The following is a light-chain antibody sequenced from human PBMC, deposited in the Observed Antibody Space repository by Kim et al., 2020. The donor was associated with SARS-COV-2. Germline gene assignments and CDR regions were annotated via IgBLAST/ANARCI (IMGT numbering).Light chain of an antibody. Sequence: GDRVTITCRASQSINTYLNWYQQKPGKAPKLLIYGASTLQSEVPSRFSGSGSGTDFTLTITSLQPEDFATYYCQQSYSTLRTFG. V-gene: IGKV1-39*01. CDR3: QQSYSTLRT. CDR2: GAS. CDR1: QSINTY. J-gene: IGKJ1*01.